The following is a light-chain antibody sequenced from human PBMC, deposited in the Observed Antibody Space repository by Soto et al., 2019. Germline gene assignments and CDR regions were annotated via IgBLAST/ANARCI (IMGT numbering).Light chain of an antibody. CDR2: DAS. CDR1: QSVSSSY. CDR3: QQYKNWPL. Sequence: EIVLTQSPGTLSLSPGERATLSCRASQSVSSSYLAWYQQKPGQAPRLLIYDASNRATGIPARFSGSGSGTDFTLTISSLQSEDFAVYYCQQYKNWPLFGQGTRLEIK. V-gene: IGKV3D-20*02. J-gene: IGKJ5*01.